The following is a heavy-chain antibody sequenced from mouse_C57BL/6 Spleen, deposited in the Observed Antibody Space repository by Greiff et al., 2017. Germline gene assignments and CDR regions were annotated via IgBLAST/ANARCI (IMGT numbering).Heavy chain of an antibody. D-gene: IGHD3-2*02. V-gene: IGHV14-4*01. CDR2: IDPENGDT. CDR3: TTEAAQATDY. J-gene: IGHJ2*01. Sequence: VQLQQSGAELVRPGASVKLSCTASGFNIKDDYMHWVKQRPEQGLEWIGWIDPENGDTEYASKFQGKATITADTSSNTAYLQLSSLTSEDTAVYYCTTEAAQATDYWGQGTTLTDSS. CDR1: GFNIKDDY.